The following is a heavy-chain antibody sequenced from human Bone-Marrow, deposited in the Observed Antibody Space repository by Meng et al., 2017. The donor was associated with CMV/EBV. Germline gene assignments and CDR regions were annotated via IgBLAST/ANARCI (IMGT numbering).Heavy chain of an antibody. Sequence: CAASGFTFSNYAMHWVRQAPGKGLEWVAVISYDGTNTDYTDSMKGRFTISRDNSKNTVSLQMNSLRVEDTAVYYCARGLYQMSYVDFWGQGTLVTVSS. CDR2: ISYDGTNT. CDR1: GFTFSNYA. V-gene: IGHV3-30-3*01. D-gene: IGHD2-2*01. J-gene: IGHJ4*02. CDR3: ARGLYQMSYVDF.